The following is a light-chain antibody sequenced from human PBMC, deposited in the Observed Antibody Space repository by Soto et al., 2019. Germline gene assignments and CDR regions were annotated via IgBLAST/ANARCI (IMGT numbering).Light chain of an antibody. CDR3: SSYTSSSTLVV. CDR2: EVN. J-gene: IGLJ2*01. CDR1: SSDVGGYNY. V-gene: IGLV2-14*01. Sequence: QSVLTQPASVSGSPGQSITISCTGTSSDVGGYNYVSWYQQHPGKAPKLMIYEVNNRPSGVSNRFSGSKSGNTASLTISGLKAEDEADYYCSSYTSSSTLVVFGGGTKVTVL.